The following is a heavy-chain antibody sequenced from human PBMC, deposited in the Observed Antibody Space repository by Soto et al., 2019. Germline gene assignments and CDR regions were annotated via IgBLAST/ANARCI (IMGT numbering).Heavy chain of an antibody. CDR1: GFTVSSNY. V-gene: IGHV3-53*05. D-gene: IGHD6-13*01. CDR2: IYSGGST. CDR3: ARVMWQQLVLDY. Sequence: GGSLRLSCAASGFTVSSNYMSWVRQAPGKGLEWVSVIYSGGSTYYADSVKGRFTISRDNSKNTLYLLMNGLRAEDTAVYYCARVMWQQLVLDYWGQGTLVTVSS. J-gene: IGHJ4*02.